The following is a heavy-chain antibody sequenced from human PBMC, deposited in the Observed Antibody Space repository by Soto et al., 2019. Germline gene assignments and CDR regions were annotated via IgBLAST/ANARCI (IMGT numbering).Heavy chain of an antibody. D-gene: IGHD2-15*01. CDR1: GYTFTGYY. CDR3: ASEDCSGGSCNYYFDY. Sequence: GASVKVSCKASGYTFTGYYMHWARQAPGQGLEWMGWINPNSGGTNYAQKFQGWVTMTRDTSISTAYMELSRLRSDDTAVYYCASEDCSGGSCNYYFDYWGQGTLVTVSS. J-gene: IGHJ4*02. CDR2: INPNSGGT. V-gene: IGHV1-2*04.